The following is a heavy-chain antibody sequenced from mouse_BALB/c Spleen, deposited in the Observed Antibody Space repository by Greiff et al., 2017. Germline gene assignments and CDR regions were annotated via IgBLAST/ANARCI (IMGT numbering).Heavy chain of an antibody. CDR2: IDPENGDT. J-gene: IGHJ2*01. Sequence: VHVKQSGAELVRSGASVKLSCTASGFNIKDYYMHWVKQRPEQGLEWIGWIDPENGDTEYAPKFQGKATMTADTSSNTAYLQLSSLTSEDTAVYYCNVYYYGSSYGYWGQGTTLTVSS. CDR3: NVYYYGSSYGY. D-gene: IGHD1-1*01. V-gene: IGHV14-4*02. CDR1: GFNIKDYY.